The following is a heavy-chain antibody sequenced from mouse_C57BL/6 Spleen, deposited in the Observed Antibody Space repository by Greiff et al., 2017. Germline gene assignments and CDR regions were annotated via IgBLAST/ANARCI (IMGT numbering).Heavy chain of an antibody. D-gene: IGHD2-3*01. CDR3: ATVYDGYPAWFAY. V-gene: IGHV2-5*01. CDR1: GFSLTSYG. Sequence: QVQLQQSGPGLVQPSQRLSITCTVSGFSLTSYGVHWVRQSPGKGLEWLGVIWRGGSTDYNAAFMSRLSITKDNSKSQVFFKMNSLQADDTAIYYCATVYDGYPAWFAYWGQGTLVTVSA. J-gene: IGHJ3*01. CDR2: IWRGGST.